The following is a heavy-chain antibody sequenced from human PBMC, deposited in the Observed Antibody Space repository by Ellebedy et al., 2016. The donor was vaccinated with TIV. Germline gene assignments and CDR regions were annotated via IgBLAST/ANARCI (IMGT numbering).Heavy chain of an antibody. CDR1: GFTVSGYW. V-gene: IGHV3-74*01. CDR3: ARASFRYFDWDL. J-gene: IGHJ4*02. D-gene: IGHD3-9*01. Sequence: GESLKISCAASGFTVSGYWMHWVRQAPGEGLVWLSRINTDGSSKSYAGLVEGRFTTSRDNAKNTVYLQINRLRAEDTAVYFCARASFRYFDWDLWGQGTPVTVSS. CDR2: INTDGSSK.